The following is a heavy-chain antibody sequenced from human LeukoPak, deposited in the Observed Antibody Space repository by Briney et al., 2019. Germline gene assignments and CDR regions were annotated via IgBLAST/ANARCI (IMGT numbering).Heavy chain of an antibody. V-gene: IGHV1-18*01. CDR2: ISAYNGNT. CDR1: GYTFTSYG. CDR3: ARAVDNWNDVSYFDY. Sequence: GASVKVSCKASGYTFTSYGISWVRQAPGQGLEWMGWISAYNGNTNYAQKFQGRVTITTDESTSTAYMELSSLRSEDTAVYYCARAVDNWNDVSYFDYWGQGTLVTVSS. D-gene: IGHD1-1*01. J-gene: IGHJ4*02.